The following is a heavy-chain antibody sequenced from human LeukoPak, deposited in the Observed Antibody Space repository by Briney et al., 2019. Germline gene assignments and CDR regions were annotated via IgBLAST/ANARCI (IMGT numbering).Heavy chain of an antibody. J-gene: IGHJ4*02. Sequence: GGSLRLSCAVSGINFRGYWIAWVRQAPRKGLGWVANIRQDGSEKYYVHSVKGPFTLSRGNAKKSLYLEMNSLRDEGTALYYCARDWGHTCYDVYDYWGQGTLVTVSS. CDR3: ARDWGHTCYDVYDY. D-gene: IGHD5-12*01. CDR2: IRQDGSEK. CDR1: GINFRGYW. V-gene: IGHV3-7*01.